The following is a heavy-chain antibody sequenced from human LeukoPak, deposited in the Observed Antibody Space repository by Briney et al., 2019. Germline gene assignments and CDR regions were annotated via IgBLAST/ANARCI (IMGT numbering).Heavy chain of an antibody. V-gene: IGHV3-49*02. CDR3: ARDTSAYCDTNSYSDY. D-gene: IGHD2-21*01. CDR2: AYGGTA. J-gene: IGHJ4*02. Sequence: AYGGTAIYAASVKGRFTISRDDSKSIAYLQINSLSTEDTAVYYCARDTSAYCDTNSYSDYWGQGTLATVSS.